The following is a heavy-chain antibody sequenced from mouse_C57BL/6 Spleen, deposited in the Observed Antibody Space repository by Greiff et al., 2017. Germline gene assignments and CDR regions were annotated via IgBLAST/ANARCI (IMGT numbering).Heavy chain of an antibody. Sequence: VQLQQPGAELVKPGASVKMSCKASGYTFTSYWITWVKQRPGQGLEWIGDIYPGSGSTNYNEKFKSKATLTVDTSSSTAYMQLSSLTSEDSAVYYCARGDYSPYYAMDYWGQGTSVTVSS. D-gene: IGHD2-12*01. CDR2: IYPGSGST. J-gene: IGHJ4*01. CDR1: GYTFTSYW. V-gene: IGHV1-55*01. CDR3: ARGDYSPYYAMDY.